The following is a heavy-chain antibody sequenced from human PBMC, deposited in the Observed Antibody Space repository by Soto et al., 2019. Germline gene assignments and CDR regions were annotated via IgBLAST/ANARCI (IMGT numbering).Heavy chain of an antibody. CDR1: GGSISSSNW. Sequence: PSETLSLTCAVSGGSISSSNWWSWVRQPPGKGLEWIGEIYHSGSTNYNPSLKSRVTISVDKSKNQFSLKLSSVTAADTAVYYCARAYSEGATTFGYWGQGTLVTVSS. J-gene: IGHJ4*02. V-gene: IGHV4-4*02. D-gene: IGHD1-26*01. CDR3: ARAYSEGATTFGY. CDR2: IYHSGST.